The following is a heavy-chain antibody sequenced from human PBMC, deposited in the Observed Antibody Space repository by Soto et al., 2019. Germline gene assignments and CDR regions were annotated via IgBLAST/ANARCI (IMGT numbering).Heavy chain of an antibody. V-gene: IGHV3-23*01. Sequence: GGSLRLSCAASGFTFSSYAMSWVRQAPGKGLEWVSAISGSGGSTYYADSVKGRLTISRDNSKNTLYLQMNSLRAEDTAVYYCANHQSYYDTNPGEYFQHWGQGTLVTVSS. CDR1: GFTFSSYA. CDR3: ANHQSYYDTNPGEYFQH. CDR2: ISGSGGST. D-gene: IGHD3-22*01. J-gene: IGHJ1*01.